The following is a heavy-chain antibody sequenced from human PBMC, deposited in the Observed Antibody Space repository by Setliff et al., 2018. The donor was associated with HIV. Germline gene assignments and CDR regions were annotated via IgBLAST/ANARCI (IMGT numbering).Heavy chain of an antibody. J-gene: IGHJ6*03. CDR2: IYPGDSDI. Sequence: GESLKISCEASGYTFTNYWIGWVRQMPGKGLEWMGIIYPGDSDIIYSPSFQGQVTISADKPITTAYLQWSSLKASDTAIYYCVRHRSAVAGTRIGYCYYMDVWGKGTTVTV. CDR3: VRHRSAVAGTRIGYCYYMDV. CDR1: GYTFTNYW. V-gene: IGHV5-51*01. D-gene: IGHD6-19*01.